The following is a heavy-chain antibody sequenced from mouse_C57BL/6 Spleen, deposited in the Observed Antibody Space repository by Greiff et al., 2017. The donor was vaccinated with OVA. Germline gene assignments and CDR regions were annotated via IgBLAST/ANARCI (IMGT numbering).Heavy chain of an antibody. J-gene: IGHJ2*01. D-gene: IGHD3-1*01. CDR2: IDPSDSET. CDR3: ARQLGYFEY. Sequence: QVQLKQPGAELVRPGSSVKLSCKASGYTFTSYWMHWVKQRPIQGLEWIGNIDPSDSETPYNQKFKDKATLTVDKSSSTAYMQLSSLTSEDSAVYYCARQLGYFEYWGQGTTLTVSS. CDR1: GYTFTSYW. V-gene: IGHV1-52*01.